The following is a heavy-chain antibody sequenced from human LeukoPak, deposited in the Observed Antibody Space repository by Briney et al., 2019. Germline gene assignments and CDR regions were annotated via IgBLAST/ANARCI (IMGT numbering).Heavy chain of an antibody. D-gene: IGHD3-9*01. Sequence: SVKVSCKASGGTFSSYAISWVRQAPGQGLEWMGGIIPIFGTANYAQKFQGGVTITADESTSTAYMELSSLRSEDTAVYYCARGDILTGSWDFDIWGQGTMVTVSS. J-gene: IGHJ3*02. V-gene: IGHV1-69*13. CDR2: IIPIFGTA. CDR3: ARGDILTGSWDFDI. CDR1: GGTFSSYA.